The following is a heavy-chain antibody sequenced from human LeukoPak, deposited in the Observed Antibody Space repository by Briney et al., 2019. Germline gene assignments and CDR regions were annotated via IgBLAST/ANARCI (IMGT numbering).Heavy chain of an antibody. Sequence: GGSLRLSCAASGFIFSDYYMSWIRDTPGKGLEWISYISSSGSTIHYADSVKGRFTISRDNAKNSLYLQMNSLRAEDTAVYYCAELGITMIGGVWGKGTTVTISS. CDR3: AELGITMIGGV. CDR2: ISSSGSTI. D-gene: IGHD3-10*02. V-gene: IGHV3-11*04. CDR1: GFIFSDYY. J-gene: IGHJ6*04.